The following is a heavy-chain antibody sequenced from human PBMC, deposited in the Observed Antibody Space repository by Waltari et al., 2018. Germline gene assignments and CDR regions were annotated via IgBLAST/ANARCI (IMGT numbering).Heavy chain of an antibody. D-gene: IGHD3-3*01. Sequence: QVQLQQWGAGLLKPSETLSLTCAVYGGSFSGYYWSWIRKPPGTGLEWIGEINHSGSTNYNPSLKSRVTISVDTSKNQFSLKLSSVTAADTAVYYCARGPFHMYYDFWSGEISSYYFDYWGQGTLVTVSS. CDR2: INHSGST. CDR1: GGSFSGYY. CDR3: ARGPFHMYYDFWSGEISSYYFDY. V-gene: IGHV4-34*01. J-gene: IGHJ4*02.